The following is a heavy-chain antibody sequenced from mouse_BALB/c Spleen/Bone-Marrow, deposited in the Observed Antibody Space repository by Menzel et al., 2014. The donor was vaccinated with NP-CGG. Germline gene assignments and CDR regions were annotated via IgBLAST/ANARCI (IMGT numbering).Heavy chain of an antibody. Sequence: LVKTGASVKISCKASGYSFTGYYMHWVKQSHGKSLEWIGYISCYNGATSYNQKFKGKATFTVDTSSSTAYMQFNSLTSKDSAVYYCAKGDGYCVDFDYWGQGTTLTVSS. CDR3: AKGDGYCVDFDY. J-gene: IGHJ2*01. CDR1: GYSFTGYY. V-gene: IGHV1S34*01. D-gene: IGHD2-3*01. CDR2: ISCYNGAT.